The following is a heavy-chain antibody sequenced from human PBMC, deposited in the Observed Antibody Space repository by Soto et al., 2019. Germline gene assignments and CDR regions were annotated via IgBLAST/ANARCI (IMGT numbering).Heavy chain of an antibody. V-gene: IGHV4-61*01. CDR3: ARGRDYDFWSGLFLDY. Sequence: PSETLSLTCTVSGGSVSSGSYYWSWIRQPPGKGLEWIGYIYYSGSTNYNPSLKSRVTISVDTSKNQFSLKLSSVTAADTAMYYCARGRDYDFWSGLFLDYWGQGTLVTVSS. J-gene: IGHJ4*02. CDR2: IYYSGST. CDR1: GGSVSSGSYY. D-gene: IGHD3-3*01.